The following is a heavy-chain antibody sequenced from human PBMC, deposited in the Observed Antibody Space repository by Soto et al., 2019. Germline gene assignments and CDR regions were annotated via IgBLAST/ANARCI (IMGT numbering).Heavy chain of an antibody. CDR1: GGSISSISNHY. Sequence: QVQLQESGPGLVKPSETLSLTCTVSGGSISSISNHYCSWIRQPPGKGLEWIGYISYSGYTSYNPSLKSRVIISVDTSKNQGPLNLASVTAADTAVYYCATQGFGVLHGLVDVWGQGTTVTVSS. D-gene: IGHD3-10*01. CDR2: ISYSGYT. CDR3: ATQGFGVLHGLVDV. V-gene: IGHV4-59*08. J-gene: IGHJ6*02.